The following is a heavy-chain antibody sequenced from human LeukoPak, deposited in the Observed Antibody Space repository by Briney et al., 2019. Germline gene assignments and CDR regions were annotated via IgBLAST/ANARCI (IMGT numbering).Heavy chain of an antibody. D-gene: IGHD1-26*01. CDR3: VREAAATLFDY. V-gene: IGHV3-21*01. Sequence: PGGSLRLSCAVSGFMFKSYNMNWVRQAPGKGLEWVAAISSSSRDIFYADSVKGRFSISRDNTHNSLSLRMNSLGAEDTAVYYCVREAAATLFDYWGQGTLVTVSS. J-gene: IGHJ4*02. CDR2: ISSSSRDI. CDR1: GFMFKSYN.